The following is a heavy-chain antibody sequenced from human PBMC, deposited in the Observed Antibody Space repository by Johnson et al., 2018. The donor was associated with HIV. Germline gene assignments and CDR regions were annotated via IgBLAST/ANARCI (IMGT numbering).Heavy chain of an antibody. CDR3: ARSDYDSSGYYAFDI. CDR2: ISYDGRNN. J-gene: IGHJ3*02. CDR1: GFTFSSYA. D-gene: IGHD3-22*01. V-gene: IGHV3-30*14. Sequence: QEKLVESGGGVVQPGRSLRLSCAASGFTFSSYAMHWVRQAPGKGLEWVAVISYDGRNNYYADSVKGRFTISRENAKNSLYLQMNSLRAGYTAVYYCARSDYDSSGYYAFDIWGQGTMVTVSS.